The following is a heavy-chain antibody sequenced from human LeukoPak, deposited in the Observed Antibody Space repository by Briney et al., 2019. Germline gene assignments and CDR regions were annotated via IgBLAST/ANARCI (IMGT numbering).Heavy chain of an antibody. Sequence: SETLSLTCSVSGGSISSTNYDWGWIRQPPGKGLEWIGNIYYSGSTYYNPSLKSRVTVSVDTSNNQFSLRLSSVTAADTAVYYCARTTRGMIVVVQAFDIWGQGTMVTVSS. CDR2: IYYSGST. J-gene: IGHJ3*02. V-gene: IGHV4-39*07. CDR1: GGSISSTNYD. D-gene: IGHD3-22*01. CDR3: ARTTRGMIVVVQAFDI.